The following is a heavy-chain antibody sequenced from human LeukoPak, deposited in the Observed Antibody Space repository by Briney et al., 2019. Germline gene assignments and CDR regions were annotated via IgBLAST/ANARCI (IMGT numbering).Heavy chain of an antibody. V-gene: IGHV3-64D*06. Sequence: GGSLKLSCSASGFTFSSYAMHWVRQAPGKGLEYVSAISSNGGSTYYADSVKGRFTISRDNSKNTLYLQMSSLRAEDTAVYYCVKGPAPEEYYFDYWGQGTLVTVSS. CDR3: VKGPAPEEYYFDY. CDR2: ISSNGGST. CDR1: GFTFSSYA. J-gene: IGHJ4*02.